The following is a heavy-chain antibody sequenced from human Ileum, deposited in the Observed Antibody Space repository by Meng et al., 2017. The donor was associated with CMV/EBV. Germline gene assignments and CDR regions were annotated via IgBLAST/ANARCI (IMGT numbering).Heavy chain of an antibody. V-gene: IGHV1-2*02. Sequence: ASVKVSCKASGYSFTVYYIHWVRQAPGQGLEWMGWVNSQSGSTNCAQKFQGRVTMTRDTSISTAYMELSGLRSDDTAVYYCARVRAAEAETRRGSGMDVWGQGTTVTVSS. CDR2: VNSQSGST. CDR3: ARVRAAEAETRRGSGMDV. D-gene: IGHD2-15*01. J-gene: IGHJ6*01. CDR1: GYSFTVYY.